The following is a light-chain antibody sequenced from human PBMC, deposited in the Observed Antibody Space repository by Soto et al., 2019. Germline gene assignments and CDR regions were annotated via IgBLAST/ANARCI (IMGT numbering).Light chain of an antibody. J-gene: IGKJ1*01. V-gene: IGKV4-1*01. Sequence: DIVMTQSPDSLAVSLGERATINCKSSQSVLYSSNNKNYLSWYQQKPGQPPKLLIYWSSTRESGVPDRFSGSGSGTDLTLTISSLQAEDVAVYYCQQYCSTPPTFGQGTKVEIK. CDR3: QQYCSTPPT. CDR1: QSVLYSSNNKNY. CDR2: WSS.